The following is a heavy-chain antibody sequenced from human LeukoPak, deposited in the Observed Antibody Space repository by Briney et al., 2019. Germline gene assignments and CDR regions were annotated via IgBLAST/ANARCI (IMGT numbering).Heavy chain of an antibody. CDR2: VNHSGST. CDR1: GGSFSGYY. V-gene: IGHV4-34*01. Sequence: PSETLSLTCAVYGGSFSGYYWSWIRQPPGKGLEWIGDVNHSGSTNYNPSLKSRVTISVDTSKNQFSLKLSSVTAADTAVYHCARVLSIVVVPGATFWFDPWAREPWSPSPQ. CDR3: ARVLSIVVVPGATFWFDP. D-gene: IGHD2-2*01. J-gene: IGHJ5*02.